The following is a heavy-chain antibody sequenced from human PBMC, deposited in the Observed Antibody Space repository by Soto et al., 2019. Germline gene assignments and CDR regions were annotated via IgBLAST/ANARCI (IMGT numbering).Heavy chain of an antibody. D-gene: IGHD3-10*01. J-gene: IGHJ3*02. CDR2: IYYSGST. CDR3: ARRYGSAFDI. Sequence: SETLSLTCTVPGGSISSSSYYWGWIRQPPGKGLEWIGSIYYSGSTYYNPSLKSRVTISVDTSKNQFSLKLSSVTAADTAVYYCARRYGSAFDIWGQGTMVTAS. V-gene: IGHV4-39*01. CDR1: GGSISSSSYY.